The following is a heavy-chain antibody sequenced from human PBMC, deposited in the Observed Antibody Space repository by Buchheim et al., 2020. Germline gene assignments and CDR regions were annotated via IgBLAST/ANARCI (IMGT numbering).Heavy chain of an antibody. CDR3: ARELPGATSFDF. CDR1: SGSISSGGYW. Sequence: QVQLQESGPGLVKPSQTLSLTCTVSSGSISSGGYWWSWIRQHPGKGLEWIGYIYNTGSTYYNPSLKSRVTISVDTSKNQFSLNLTSVTAADTAIYYCARELPGATSFDFWGRGTL. D-gene: IGHD1-26*01. J-gene: IGHJ4*02. CDR2: IYNTGST. V-gene: IGHV4-31*03.